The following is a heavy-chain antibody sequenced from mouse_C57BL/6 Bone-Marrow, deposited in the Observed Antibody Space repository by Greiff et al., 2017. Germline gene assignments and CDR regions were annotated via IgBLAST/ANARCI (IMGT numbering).Heavy chain of an antibody. Sequence: QVQLQQPGAELVKPGASVKMSCKASGYTFTSYWITWVKQRPGQGLEWIGDIYPGSGSTNYNEKFKSKATLTVDTSSSTAYMPLSSLTSEDSAVYYCERNPRQLRRTGFAYWGQGTLVTVSA. CDR1: GYTFTSYW. J-gene: IGHJ3*01. CDR2: IYPGSGST. V-gene: IGHV1-55*01. CDR3: ERNPRQLRRTGFAY. D-gene: IGHD3-2*02.